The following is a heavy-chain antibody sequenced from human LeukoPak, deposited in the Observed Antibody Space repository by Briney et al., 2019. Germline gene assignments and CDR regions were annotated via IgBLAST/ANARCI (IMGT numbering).Heavy chain of an antibody. Sequence: GASVKVPCKPSGYTFTNYYIHWVRQAPGQGLEWMGIINPSGGTTSYAQKFQGRVTMTRDTSTSTVYMELSSLRSEDTAVYYCARAVVTASSYYFDHWGQGTLVTVSS. CDR2: INPSGGTT. CDR1: GYTFTNYY. V-gene: IGHV1-46*01. D-gene: IGHD2-21*02. CDR3: ARAVVTASSYYFDH. J-gene: IGHJ4*02.